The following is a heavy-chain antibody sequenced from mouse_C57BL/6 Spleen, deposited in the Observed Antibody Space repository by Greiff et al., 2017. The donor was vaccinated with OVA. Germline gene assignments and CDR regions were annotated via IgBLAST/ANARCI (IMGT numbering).Heavy chain of an antibody. D-gene: IGHD1-1*01. J-gene: IGHJ2*01. CDR2: ISSGSSTI. CDR1: GFTFSDYG. Sequence: EVKLVESGGGLVKPGGSLKLSCAASGFTFSDYGMHWVRQAPEKGLEWVAYISSGSSTIYYADTVKGRFTISRDNAKNTLFLQMTSLRSEDSAVYYCARYPNYYGSSYYFDYWGQGTTLTVSS. V-gene: IGHV5-17*01. CDR3: ARYPNYYGSSYYFDY.